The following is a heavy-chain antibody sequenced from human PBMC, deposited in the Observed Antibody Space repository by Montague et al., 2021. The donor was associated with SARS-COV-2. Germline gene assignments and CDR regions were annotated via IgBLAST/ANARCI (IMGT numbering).Heavy chain of an antibody. CDR3: ARGLVGWFDP. J-gene: IGHJ5*02. CDR1: GGSISSSSYY. Sequence: SETLSLTCTVSGGSISSSSYYWGWIRQPPGKGLEWIGCIYYSGSTYYXPSLKSRVSISVDTSKNQFSLKLSSVTAADTAVYYCARGLVGWFDPWGQGTLVTVSS. D-gene: IGHD3/OR15-3a*01. CDR2: IYYSGST. V-gene: IGHV4-39*01.